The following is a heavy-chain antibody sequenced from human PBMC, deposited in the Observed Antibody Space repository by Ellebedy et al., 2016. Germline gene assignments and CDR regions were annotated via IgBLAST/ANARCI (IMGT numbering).Heavy chain of an antibody. CDR2: ISGSGTST. CDR3: ASFSGSYRNLDY. CDR1: GFTFSSYA. J-gene: IGHJ4*02. Sequence: GGSLRLSCAASGFTFSSYAMSWARQAPGKGLEWVSSISGSGTSTYYADSVKGRFTISRDNSKNTLYLQMNSLRAEDTAVYYCASFSGSYRNLDYWGQGTLVTVSS. D-gene: IGHD1-26*01. V-gene: IGHV3-23*01.